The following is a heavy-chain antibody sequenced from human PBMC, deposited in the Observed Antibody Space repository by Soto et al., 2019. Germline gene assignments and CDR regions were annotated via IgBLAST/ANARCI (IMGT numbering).Heavy chain of an antibody. CDR1: TNPFTVYW. CDR2: IYPGDSDT. CDR3: ARHISNFRYCYYAMDV. J-gene: IGHJ6*02. Sequence: GSAKKISSVACTNPFTVYWNCLLRDLAEKGLEWMGIIYPGDSDTKYSPSFKGHVTITVDKSTNTAYLQWNTLRASDSAMYYCARHISNFRYCYYAMDVWGQGTTVTVSS. D-gene: IGHD4-4*01. V-gene: IGHV5-51*01.